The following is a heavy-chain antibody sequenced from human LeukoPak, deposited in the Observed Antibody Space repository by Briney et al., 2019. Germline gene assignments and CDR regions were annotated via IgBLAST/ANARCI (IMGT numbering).Heavy chain of an antibody. V-gene: IGHV4-59*05. CDR2: IYYSGST. Sequence: PSETLSLTCTVSGGSISSYYWSWIRQPPGKGLEWIGSIYYSGSTYYNPSLKSRVTIFVDTSKNQFSLKLSSVTAADTAVYYCARNRYYYGSGNYGVPNWFDPWGQGTLVTVSS. D-gene: IGHD3-10*01. CDR3: ARNRYYYGSGNYGVPNWFDP. J-gene: IGHJ5*02. CDR1: GGSISSYY.